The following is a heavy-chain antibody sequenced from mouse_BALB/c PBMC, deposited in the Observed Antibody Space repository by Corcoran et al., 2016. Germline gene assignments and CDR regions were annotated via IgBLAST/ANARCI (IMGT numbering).Heavy chain of an antibody. J-gene: IGHJ2*01. CDR3: ATYGNYESYFDY. CDR2: IDPANGNS. CDR1: GFNIKDTY. Sequence: EVQLQQSGAELVKPGASVKLSCTASGFNIKDTYIHWVKQRPEQGLEWIGRIDPANGNSKYDPKFQGMATITADTSSNTANLQLSSLTSEDTAVYYCATYGNYESYFDYWGQGTTLTVSS. D-gene: IGHD2-1*01. V-gene: IGHV14-3*02.